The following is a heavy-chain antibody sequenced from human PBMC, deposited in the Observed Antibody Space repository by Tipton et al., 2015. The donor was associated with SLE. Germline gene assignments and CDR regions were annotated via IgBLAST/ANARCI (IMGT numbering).Heavy chain of an antibody. Sequence: TLSLTCTVSGGSISSHYWSWIRQPPGKGLEWIGYIYYSGSTNYNPSLKSRVTISVDTSKNQFSLKLSSVTAADTAVYYCARGITVRGVFYYYGMDVWGQGTTVTVSS. V-gene: IGHV4-59*11. CDR2: IYYSGST. CDR3: ARGITVRGVFYYYGMDV. D-gene: IGHD3-10*01. J-gene: IGHJ6*02. CDR1: GGSISSHY.